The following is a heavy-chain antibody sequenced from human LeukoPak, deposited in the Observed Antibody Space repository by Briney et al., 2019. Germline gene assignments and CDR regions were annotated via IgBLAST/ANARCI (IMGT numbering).Heavy chain of an antibody. J-gene: IGHJ4*02. D-gene: IGHD3-3*01. Sequence: SETLSLTCAVSGGSFSANYWSWIRQPPGGGLEWIAEIYPSGATQYNPCLTGRVTISADRSKSEFSLRLSSVTAADTAVYYCAGYQFWFQNDVWGQGTLVTVSS. V-gene: IGHV4-34*01. CDR1: GGSFSANY. CDR2: IYPSGAT. CDR3: AGYQFWFQNDV.